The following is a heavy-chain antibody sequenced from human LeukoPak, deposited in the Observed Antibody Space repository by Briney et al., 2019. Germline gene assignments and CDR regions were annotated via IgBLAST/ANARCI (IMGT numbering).Heavy chain of an antibody. CDR3: ANGHALLWFGELPLDY. CDR2: ISGSGGST. CDR1: GFTFSSYA. V-gene: IGHV3-23*01. Sequence: GGSLRLSCAASGFTFSSYAMSWVRQAPGKGLEWVSAISGSGGSTYYADSVKGRFTIPRDNSKNTMYLQMNSLRAEDTAVYYCANGHALLWFGELPLDYWGQGTLVTVSS. J-gene: IGHJ4*02. D-gene: IGHD3-10*01.